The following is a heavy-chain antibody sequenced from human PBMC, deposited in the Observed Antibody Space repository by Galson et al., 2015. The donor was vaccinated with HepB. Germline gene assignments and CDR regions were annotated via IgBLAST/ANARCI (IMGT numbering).Heavy chain of an antibody. J-gene: IGHJ3*02. D-gene: IGHD2-2*01. CDR3: ARYCSSTSCYDAFDI. Sequence: SVKVSCKASGYTFTGYYMHWVRQAPGQGLEWMGWINPNSGGTNYAQKFQGRVTMTRDTSISTAYMELSRLRSDDTAVYYCARYCSSTSCYDAFDIWGQGTMVTVAS. V-gene: IGHV1-2*02. CDR2: INPNSGGT. CDR1: GYTFTGYY.